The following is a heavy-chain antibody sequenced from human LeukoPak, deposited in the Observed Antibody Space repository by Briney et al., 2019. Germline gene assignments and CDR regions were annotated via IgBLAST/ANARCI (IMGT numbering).Heavy chain of an antibody. J-gene: IGHJ4*02. CDR2: IWHDGSAE. V-gene: IGHV3-33*06. D-gene: IGHD6-19*01. CDR3: AKDTTGGWSGYFDS. Sequence: GGSLRLSCAASGFTFSGYGIHWGRQAPGKGLEWVAVIWHDGSAEFYVDSVKGRFRISRDDSKNTVYLQMNSLTAEDTARYYCAKDTTGGWSGYFDSWGQGTLVTVSS. CDR1: GFTFSGYG.